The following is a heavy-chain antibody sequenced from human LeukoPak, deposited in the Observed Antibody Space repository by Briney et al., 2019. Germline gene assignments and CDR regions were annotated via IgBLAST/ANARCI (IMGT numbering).Heavy chain of an antibody. CDR3: ARGLGYYYGSGSYAY. CDR1: GGSISSSGYY. Sequence: SETLSLTCTVSGGSISSSGYYWGWIRQPPGKGLEWIGSIYYSGSTYYNPSLKSRVTISVDTSKNQFSLKLSSVTAADTAVYYCARGLGYYYGSGSYAYWGQGTLVTVSS. D-gene: IGHD3-10*01. J-gene: IGHJ4*02. CDR2: IYYSGST. V-gene: IGHV4-39*07.